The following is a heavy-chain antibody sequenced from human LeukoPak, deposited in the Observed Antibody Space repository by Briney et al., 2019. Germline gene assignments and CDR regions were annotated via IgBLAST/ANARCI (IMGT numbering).Heavy chain of an antibody. CDR2: ISAYNGNT. Sequence: GASVKVSCKASGYTFTSYGISWVRQAPGQGLEWMGWISAYNGNTNYAQKLQGRVTMTTDTSTSTAYMELRSLRSDDTAVYYCARDGSPRGQWLGRRRFDPWGQGTLVTVSS. CDR1: GYTFTSYG. J-gene: IGHJ5*02. V-gene: IGHV1-18*01. CDR3: ARDGSPRGQWLGRRRFDP. D-gene: IGHD6-19*01.